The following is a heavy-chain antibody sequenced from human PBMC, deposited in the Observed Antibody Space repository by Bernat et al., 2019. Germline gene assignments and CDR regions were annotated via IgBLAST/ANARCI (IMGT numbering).Heavy chain of an antibody. V-gene: IGHV3-21*05. D-gene: IGHD2-2*01. J-gene: IGHJ4*02. CDR2: ISGSSSYI. CDR3: AREGRAYCSSNSCPLDY. CDR1: GFTFSSYS. Sequence: EVQLVESGGGLVKPGGSLRLSCSASGFTFSSYSMNWVRQAPGKGLEWVSYISGSSSYINYADSVKGRFTISRDNAKNSLYMRMISLRVEDTAVYYCAREGRAYCSSNSCPLDYWGQGTLVTVSS.